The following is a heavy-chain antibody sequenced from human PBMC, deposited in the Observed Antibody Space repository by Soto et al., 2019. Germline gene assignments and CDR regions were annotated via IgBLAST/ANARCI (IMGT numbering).Heavy chain of an antibody. J-gene: IGHJ3*02. Sequence: SGKVSCKASGGTFSSYAISCVRQAPGQGLEWMGRIIPFVGIPNYAQQFQGRGTITEDKSPGPAYLQVTGLRSEDTAVYYCASLTGYCRGGACPRALDIWGQGTMVTVS. CDR3: ASLTGYCRGGACPRALDI. CDR1: GGTFSSYA. CDR2: IIPFVGIP. V-gene: IGHV1-69*04. D-gene: IGHD2-15*01.